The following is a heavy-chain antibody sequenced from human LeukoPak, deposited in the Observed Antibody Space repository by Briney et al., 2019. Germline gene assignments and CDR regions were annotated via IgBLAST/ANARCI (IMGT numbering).Heavy chain of an antibody. CDR1: GFTFSAYW. V-gene: IGHV3-7*01. Sequence: GGSLRLSCAASGFTFSAYWMSWVRQAPGKGLEWVANIKDDGSDKYYVDSVKGRFTISRDNSKNTLYLQMKSLRVEDTAVYYCARDRTDTGMTRYYYYYMDVWGKGTTVTISS. CDR2: IKDDGSDK. J-gene: IGHJ6*03. CDR3: ARDRTDTGMTRYYYYYMDV. D-gene: IGHD5-18*01.